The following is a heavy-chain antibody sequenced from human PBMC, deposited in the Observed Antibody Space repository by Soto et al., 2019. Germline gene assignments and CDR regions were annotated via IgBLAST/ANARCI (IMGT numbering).Heavy chain of an antibody. Sequence: GGSLRLSCAASGFTFSTYAMGWVRQAPGKGLEWVSTLSGDSITTYYADSVKGRFTVSRDNSENTLYLQMNSLRAEDTAVYYCAHLYYYDSSGYDDYWGQGTLVTVSS. D-gene: IGHD3-22*01. CDR3: AHLYYYDSSGYDDY. CDR2: LSGDSITT. J-gene: IGHJ4*02. V-gene: IGHV3-23*01. CDR1: GFTFSTYA.